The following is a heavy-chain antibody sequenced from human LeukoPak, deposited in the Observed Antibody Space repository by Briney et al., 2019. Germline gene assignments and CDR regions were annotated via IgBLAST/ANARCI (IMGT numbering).Heavy chain of an antibody. D-gene: IGHD3-22*01. V-gene: IGHV3-64*01. Sequence: PGGSLRLSCAGSGFTFSTYAMHWVRQAPGKGVEYVSAISSNGGSTFYAKSAKGRFVISRDNSKNTLYLQMNSLRAEDTAVYYCARDGGFGSSGYDYWGQGTLVTVSS. J-gene: IGHJ4*02. CDR3: ARDGGFGSSGYDY. CDR1: GFTFSTYA. CDR2: ISSNGGST.